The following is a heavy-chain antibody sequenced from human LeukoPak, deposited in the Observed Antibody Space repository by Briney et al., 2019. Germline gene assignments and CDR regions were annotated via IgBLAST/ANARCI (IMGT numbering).Heavy chain of an antibody. CDR2: ISWNSGRI. CDR1: GFTFDDNA. J-gene: IGHJ4*02. D-gene: IGHD6-13*01. Sequence: GGSQRLSCAASGFTFDDNAMHWVRQTPGKGLEWVSGISWNSGRIAYADSVKGRFTISRDNAKNSLYLQMNSLRAEDTAVYYCARDRAVDYWGQGTLVTVSS. CDR3: ARDRAVDY. V-gene: IGHV3-9*01.